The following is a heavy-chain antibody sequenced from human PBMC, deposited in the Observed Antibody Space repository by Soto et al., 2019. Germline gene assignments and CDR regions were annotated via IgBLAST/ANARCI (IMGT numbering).Heavy chain of an antibody. CDR1: GGTFSSYA. V-gene: IGHV1-69*13. CDR3: ARGRRLEVVMIPTHFEYYYYYGMDV. D-gene: IGHD3-22*01. CDR2: IIPIFGKA. Sequence: SVKVSCKASGGTFSSYAISWVRQAPGQGLEWMGGIIPIFGKANYAQKFQGRVTITADESTSTAYMELSSLRYEDTAVYYCARGRRLEVVMIPTHFEYYYYYGMDVWGQGTTVTVS. J-gene: IGHJ6*02.